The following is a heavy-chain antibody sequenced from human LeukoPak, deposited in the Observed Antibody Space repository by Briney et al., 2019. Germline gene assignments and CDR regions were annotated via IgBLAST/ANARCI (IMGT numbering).Heavy chain of an antibody. Sequence: GGSLRLSCAASGFTFTNHAMSWVRQTPGKGLEWVSATVGSRPDTYHADSVKGRFTVSRDNSRNTLYLQMNNLRIEDSAVYYCTKAPLMSCTGAFCYPFDSWGQGVLVTVSS. D-gene: IGHD2-8*02. V-gene: IGHV3-23*01. J-gene: IGHJ4*02. CDR1: GFTFTNHA. CDR3: TKAPLMSCTGAFCYPFDS. CDR2: TVGSRPDT.